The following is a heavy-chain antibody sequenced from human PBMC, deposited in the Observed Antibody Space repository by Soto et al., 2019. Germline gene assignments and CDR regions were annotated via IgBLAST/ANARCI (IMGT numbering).Heavy chain of an antibody. Sequence: SETLSLTCTVSGVSISSNFWSWIRQPAGKGLEWIGRIYSSGSTHYNPSLKSRLTMSVDTPNNQFSLKLSFVTAADTALYFCARGPPFDYWGQGTLVTVSS. V-gene: IGHV4-4*07. J-gene: IGHJ4*02. CDR3: ARGPPFDY. CDR2: IYSSGST. CDR1: GVSISSNF.